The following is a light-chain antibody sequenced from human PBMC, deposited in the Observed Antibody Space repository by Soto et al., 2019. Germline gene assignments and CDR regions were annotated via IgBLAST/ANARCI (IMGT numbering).Light chain of an antibody. CDR2: DAS. J-gene: IGKJ1*01. Sequence: DIQMTQSPSSLSPSVGDRVTITCRASRSISDWLAWYQQKPGKAPELLIFDASNLKSGVPSRFSASGSGTEFTLIISSLQPDDFATYYCQQYTSYSWTFGQGTKVDIK. CDR1: RSISDW. V-gene: IGKV1-5*01. CDR3: QQYTSYSWT.